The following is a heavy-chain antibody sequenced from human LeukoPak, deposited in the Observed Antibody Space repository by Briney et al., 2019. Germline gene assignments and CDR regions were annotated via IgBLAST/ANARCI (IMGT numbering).Heavy chain of an antibody. Sequence: GGSLRLSCAASGFTFSSYSMNWVRQAPGKGLEWVSGISGSAGRTNYADSVKGRFTISRDNSKNTLYVQMNSLRAEDTAVYYCAKLSCSGGSCYPPLDYWGQGTLVTVSS. V-gene: IGHV3-23*01. J-gene: IGHJ4*02. CDR1: GFTFSSYS. CDR2: ISGSAGRT. D-gene: IGHD2-15*01. CDR3: AKLSCSGGSCYPPLDY.